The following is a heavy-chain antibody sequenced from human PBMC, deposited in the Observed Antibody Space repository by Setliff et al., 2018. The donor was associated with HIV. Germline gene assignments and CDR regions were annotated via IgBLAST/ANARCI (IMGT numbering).Heavy chain of an antibody. CDR3: ARWPVVVPAAMWGLSPYYYYGMDV. CDR1: GFTFSSYG. CDR2: IWYDGSNK. J-gene: IGHJ6*02. Sequence: PGGSLRLSCAASGFTFSSYGMHWVRQAPGKGLEWVAVIWYDGSNKYYADSVKGRFTISRDNSKSTLYLQMNSLRAEDTAVYYCARWPVVVPAAMWGLSPYYYYGMDVWGQGTTVTVSS. V-gene: IGHV3-33*01. D-gene: IGHD2-2*01.